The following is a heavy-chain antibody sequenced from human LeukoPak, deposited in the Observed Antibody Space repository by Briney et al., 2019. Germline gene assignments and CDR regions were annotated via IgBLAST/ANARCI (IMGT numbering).Heavy chain of an antibody. V-gene: IGHV4-61*02. Sequence: SQTLSLTCTVSGGSISSGSYYWSWIRQPAGKGLEWIGRIYTSGSTTYNPSLKSRVTMSVDTSKNQFSLKLSSVTAADTAVYYCARVKQLRYFDLWGRGTLVTVSS. CDR1: GGSISSGSYY. CDR2: IYTSGST. D-gene: IGHD6-6*01. J-gene: IGHJ2*01. CDR3: ARVKQLRYFDL.